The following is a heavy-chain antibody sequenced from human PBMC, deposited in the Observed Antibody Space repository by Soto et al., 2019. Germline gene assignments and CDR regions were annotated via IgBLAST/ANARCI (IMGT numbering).Heavy chain of an antibody. D-gene: IGHD6-19*01. CDR2: IVVGSGNT. V-gene: IGHV1-58*01. Sequence: QMQLVQSGPEVKKPGTSVKVSCKASGFTFTSSAVQWVRQARGQRLEWIGWIVVGSGNTNYAQKFQERVTITRDMSTSTAYMELSSLRSEDTAVYYCAATLNSAYSSGWYWPYYWGQGTLVTVSS. CDR3: AATLNSAYSSGWYWPYY. J-gene: IGHJ4*02. CDR1: GFTFTSSA.